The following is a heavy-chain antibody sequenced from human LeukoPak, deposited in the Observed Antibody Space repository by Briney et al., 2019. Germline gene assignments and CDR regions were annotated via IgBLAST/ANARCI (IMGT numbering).Heavy chain of an antibody. CDR3: ARGVAVLLWFGELWD. D-gene: IGHD3-10*01. J-gene: IGHJ4*02. CDR1: GYTFTSYY. V-gene: IGHV1-46*01. Sequence: ASVKVSCKASGYTFTSYYMHWVRQAPGQGLEGMGIINPSGGSTSYAQKFQGRVTMTRDTSTSTVYMELSSLRSEDTAVYYCARGVAVLLWFGELWDWGQGTLVTVSS. CDR2: INPSGGST.